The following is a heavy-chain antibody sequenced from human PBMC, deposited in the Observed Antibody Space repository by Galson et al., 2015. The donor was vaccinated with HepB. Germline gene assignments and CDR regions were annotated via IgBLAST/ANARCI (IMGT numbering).Heavy chain of an antibody. Sequence: SLRLSCAASGFTFDDYAMHWVRQAPGKGLEWVSGISWNSGSIGYADSVKGRFTISRDNAKNSLYLQMNSLRAEDTALYYCAKDLSKVIDDAFDIWGQGTMVTVSS. CDR1: GFTFDDYA. D-gene: IGHD2-21*01. J-gene: IGHJ3*02. CDR2: ISWNSGSI. CDR3: AKDLSKVIDDAFDI. V-gene: IGHV3-9*01.